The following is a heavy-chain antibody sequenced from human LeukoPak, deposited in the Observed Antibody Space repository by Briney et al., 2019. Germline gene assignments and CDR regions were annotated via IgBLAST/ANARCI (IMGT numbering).Heavy chain of an antibody. J-gene: IGHJ4*02. V-gene: IGHV4-59*01. Sequence: SETLSLTCAVYGGSFSGYYWSWIRQPPGKGLEWIGYIYYSGSTNYNPSLKSRVTMSVDMSKNQFSLKLSSVTAADTAVYYCARYDVGWYYFDYWGQGTLVTVSS. CDR2: IYYSGST. CDR3: ARYDVGWYYFDY. D-gene: IGHD6-19*01. CDR1: GGSFSGYY.